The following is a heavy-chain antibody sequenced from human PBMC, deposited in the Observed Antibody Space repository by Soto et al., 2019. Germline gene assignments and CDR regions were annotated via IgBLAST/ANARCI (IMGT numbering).Heavy chain of an antibody. Sequence: ASVKVSCKASGYTFTGYYMHWVRQAPGQGLEWMGWINPNSGGTNYAQKFQGRVTMTRDTSISTAYMELSRLRYDDTAVFYCARATVTTINFDYWGQGTLVTVS. V-gene: IGHV1-2*02. D-gene: IGHD4-17*01. CDR2: INPNSGGT. CDR1: GYTFTGYY. J-gene: IGHJ4*02. CDR3: ARATVTTINFDY.